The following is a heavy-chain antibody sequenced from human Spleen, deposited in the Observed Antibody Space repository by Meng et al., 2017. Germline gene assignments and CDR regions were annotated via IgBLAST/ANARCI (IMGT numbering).Heavy chain of an antibody. CDR3: ARQVAVAGRAADY. V-gene: IGHV3-48*04. CDR2: ISGSGITI. J-gene: IGHJ4*02. Sequence: GESLKISCAASGFTFSSYWMSWVRQAPGKGLELVSYISGSGITIYYADSVKGRFTISRDNAKNSLYLQMNSLRAEDTAVYYCARQVAVAGRAADYWGRGTVVTVSS. CDR1: GFTFSSYW. D-gene: IGHD2-15*01.